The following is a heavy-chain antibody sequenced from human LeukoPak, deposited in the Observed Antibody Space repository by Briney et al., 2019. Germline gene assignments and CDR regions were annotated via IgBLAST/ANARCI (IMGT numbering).Heavy chain of an antibody. J-gene: IGHJ2*01. CDR2: TSDSGSS. CDR3: ARIVRQGGGYLDL. Sequence: PSETLSLTCTVSAGSISAYYWTWIRQPPGKGLEWIGYTSDSGSSNYKSSLKSRVSMSVDTSKRQFSLTLTSVTAADTAVYYCARIVRQGGGYLDLWGRGSLVTVSS. CDR1: AGSISAYY. V-gene: IGHV4-59*08. D-gene: IGHD3-16*02.